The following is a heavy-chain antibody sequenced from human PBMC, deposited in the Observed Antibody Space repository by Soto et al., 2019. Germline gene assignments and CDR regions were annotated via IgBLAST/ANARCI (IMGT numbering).Heavy chain of an antibody. J-gene: IGHJ4*02. CDR3: AKGGCSSTPFYVPDY. D-gene: IGHD2-2*01. V-gene: IGHV3-23*01. CDR2: ISGSGGSP. CDR1: GFTFSSYT. Sequence: GGSLRLSCAASGFTFSSYTMSWVRQAPGKGLEWVSVISGSGGSPYYADSVQGRFTISRDNPKNTLYLQMNSLRAEDTAIYYWAKGGCSSTPFYVPDYWGQGTLVTVSS.